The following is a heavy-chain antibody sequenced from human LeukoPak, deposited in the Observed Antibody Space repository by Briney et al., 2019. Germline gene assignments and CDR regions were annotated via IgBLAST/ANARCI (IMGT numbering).Heavy chain of an antibody. J-gene: IGHJ4*02. CDR2: ISSSATTM. Sequence: KPGGSLRLSCAGSGFTFSDYYMSWIRQAPGKGLEWVSYISSSATTMYEADSVKGRFTISRDNAKNSVFLEMNSLRAEDTAMYYCARGSGPSSGPFDYWGQGTLVTVSS. D-gene: IGHD5-18*01. CDR3: ARGSGPSSGPFDY. CDR1: GFTFSDYY. V-gene: IGHV3-11*01.